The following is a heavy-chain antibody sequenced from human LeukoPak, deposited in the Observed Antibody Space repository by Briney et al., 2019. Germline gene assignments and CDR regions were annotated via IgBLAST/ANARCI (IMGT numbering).Heavy chain of an antibody. J-gene: IGHJ2*01. CDR1: GYSISSCYY. V-gene: IGHV4-38-2*01. CDR2: IYHSGST. CDR3: ARLGYSYGSDWYFDF. Sequence: SETLSLTCAVSGYSISSCYYWGWIRQPPGKGLEWIGSIYHSGSTYYNPSLKSRVTISVDTSENQFSLKLSSVTAADTAVYYCARLGYSYGSDWYFDFWGRGTLVTVSS. D-gene: IGHD5-18*01.